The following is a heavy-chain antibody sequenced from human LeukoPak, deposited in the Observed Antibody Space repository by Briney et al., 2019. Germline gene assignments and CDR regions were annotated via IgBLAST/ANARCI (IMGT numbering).Heavy chain of an antibody. J-gene: IGHJ3*02. V-gene: IGHV4-61*05. Sequence: PSETLSLTCTVSGGSISISSYYWSWIRQPPGKGLEWIGYIYYSGSTNYNPSLKSRVTISVDTSKNQFSLKLSSVTAADTAVYYCARPVMTTFGGVIVPDAIDIWGQGTMVTVSS. CDR2: IYYSGST. CDR3: ARPVMTTFGGVIVPDAIDI. CDR1: GGSISISSYY. D-gene: IGHD3-16*02.